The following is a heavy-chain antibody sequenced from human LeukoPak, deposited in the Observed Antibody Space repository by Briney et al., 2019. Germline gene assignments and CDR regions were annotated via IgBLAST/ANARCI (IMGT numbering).Heavy chain of an antibody. CDR2: INSYGTST. CDR3: ARGYYYDSSGSSCFDY. CDR1: GFTFSSYW. V-gene: IGHV3-74*01. D-gene: IGHD3-22*01. J-gene: IGHJ4*02. Sequence: GGSLRLSCAASGFTFSSYWMNWVRQAPGKGLVWVSRINSYGTSTNYADSVKGRFTISRDNTKNTLFLQMNSLRAEDTAVYYCARGYYYDSSGSSCFDYWGQGILVTVSS.